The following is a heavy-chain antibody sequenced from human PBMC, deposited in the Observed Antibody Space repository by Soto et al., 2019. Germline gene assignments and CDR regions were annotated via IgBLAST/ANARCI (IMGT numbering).Heavy chain of an antibody. D-gene: IGHD3-10*01. J-gene: IGHJ4*02. CDR1: GFTFSISA. CDR3: AREFASGGPNSDN. CDR2: FTNYGAT. V-gene: IGHV3-23*01. Sequence: LRLSCASSGFTFSISAMSWFRQAPGKGLEWVSTFTNYGATYYADSVKGRFTISRDNSKNTLYLQMNSLRAEDTAVYYSAREFASGGPNSDNWGLGTLVTVSS.